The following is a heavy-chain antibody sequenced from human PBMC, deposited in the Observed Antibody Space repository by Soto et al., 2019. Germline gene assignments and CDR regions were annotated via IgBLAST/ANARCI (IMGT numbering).Heavy chain of an antibody. CDR1: GFSLSSSGVG. CDR3: ARLVVAGITYYVDS. V-gene: IGHV2-5*02. CDR2: IYWDDDK. D-gene: IGHD2-15*01. Sequence: QITLKESGPTLVKPTQTLTLTCTFSGFSLSSSGVGVGWIRQPPGKALEWLTFIYWDDDKRYSPSLKSRLTITKDTSKNQVVLTLTTMDPVDTATYYCARLVVAGITYYVDSWGQGTLLTVSS. J-gene: IGHJ4*02.